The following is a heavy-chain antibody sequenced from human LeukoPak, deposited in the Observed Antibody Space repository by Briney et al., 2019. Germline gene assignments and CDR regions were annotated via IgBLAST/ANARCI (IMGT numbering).Heavy chain of an antibody. CDR2: ISAYNGNT. CDR3: ARDDGYYYDSSGYSYFQH. J-gene: IGHJ1*01. D-gene: IGHD3-22*01. Sequence: ASVKVSCKASGGTFSSYAISWVRQAPGQGLEWMGWISAYNGNTNYAQKLQGRVTMTTDTSTSTAYMELRSLRSDDTAVYYCARDDGYYYDSSGYSYFQHWGQGTLVTVSS. CDR1: GGTFSSYA. V-gene: IGHV1-18*01.